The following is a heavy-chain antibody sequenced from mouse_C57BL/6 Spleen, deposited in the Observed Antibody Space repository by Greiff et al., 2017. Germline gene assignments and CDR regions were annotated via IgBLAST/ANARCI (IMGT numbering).Heavy chain of an antibody. CDR3: TTEAQARYYFDY. CDR2: IDPENGDT. Sequence: EVQLQQSGAELVRPGASVKLSCTASGFNIKDYYMHWVKQRPEQGLEWIGWIDPENGDTEYASKFQGKATITADTSSNTAYLQLSSLTSEDTAVYYCTTEAQARYYFDYWGQGTTLTVSS. J-gene: IGHJ2*01. V-gene: IGHV14-4*01. D-gene: IGHD3-2*02. CDR1: GFNIKDYY.